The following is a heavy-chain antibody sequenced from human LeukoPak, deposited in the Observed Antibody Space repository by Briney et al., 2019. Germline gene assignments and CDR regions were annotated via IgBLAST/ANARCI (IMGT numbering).Heavy chain of an antibody. CDR1: GFTVSSNY. D-gene: IGHD3-16*02. CDR3: ARAIINYDYLWGSYRLEEKYYFDY. J-gene: IGHJ4*02. Sequence: GALRLTCAASGFTVSSNYMSWVRQPPGKGLEWIASLYYSGSSFYNPSLISRVSISVDTSKNQFSLKLFSVTAADTAVYYCARAIINYDYLWGSYRLEEKYYFDYWGQGTLVTVSS. V-gene: IGHV4-39*07. CDR2: LYYSGSS.